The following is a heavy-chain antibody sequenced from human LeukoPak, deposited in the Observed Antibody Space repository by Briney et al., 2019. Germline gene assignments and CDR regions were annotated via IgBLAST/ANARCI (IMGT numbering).Heavy chain of an antibody. CDR3: AELGITMIGGV. Sequence: GGSLRLSCTASGFTFGDYAMSWVRQAPGKGLEWVGFIRSKAYGVTTEYAASVKGRFTISRDDSKSIAYLQMNSLRAEDTAIYYCAELGITMIGGVWGKGTTVTISS. CDR1: GFTFGDYA. V-gene: IGHV3-49*04. D-gene: IGHD3-10*02. J-gene: IGHJ6*04. CDR2: IRSKAYGVTT.